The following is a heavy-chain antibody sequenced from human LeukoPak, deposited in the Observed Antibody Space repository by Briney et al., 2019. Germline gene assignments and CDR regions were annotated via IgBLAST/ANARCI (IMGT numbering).Heavy chain of an antibody. CDR2: ISGSGGST. D-gene: IGHD4-17*01. CDR1: GFTFSTYG. Sequence: QPGGSLRLSCAASGFTFSTYGMSWVRQAPGKGLEWVSAISGSGGSTYYADSVKGRFTISRDNSKNTLYLQMNSLRAEDTAVYYCAKFGYGDPPPHYWGQGTLVTVSS. J-gene: IGHJ4*02. V-gene: IGHV3-23*01. CDR3: AKFGYGDPPPHY.